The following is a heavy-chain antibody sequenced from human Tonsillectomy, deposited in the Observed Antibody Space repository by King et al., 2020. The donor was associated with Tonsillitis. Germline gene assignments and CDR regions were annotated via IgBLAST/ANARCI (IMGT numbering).Heavy chain of an antibody. V-gene: IGHV3-21*01. J-gene: IGHJ3*02. CDR2: ISSSSSYI. Sequence: VQLVESGGGLVKPGGSLILSCAASGFTFSSYSMNWVRQAPGKGLEWVSSISSSSSYIYYADSVKGRFTISRDNAKNSLYLQMNSLRAEDTAVYYCARDHIMIVVFGGAFDIWGQGTMVTVSS. CDR3: ARDHIMIVVFGGAFDI. D-gene: IGHD3-22*01. CDR1: GFTFSSYS.